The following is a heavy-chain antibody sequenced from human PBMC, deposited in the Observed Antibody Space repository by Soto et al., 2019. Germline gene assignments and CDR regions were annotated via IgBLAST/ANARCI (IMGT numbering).Heavy chain of an antibody. J-gene: IGHJ5*02. V-gene: IGHV4-30-2*01. CDR2: MYHSGST. CDR1: GGSISNLGYS. CDR3: ARSLPGSDNPTFSSWFDP. Sequence: SETLSLTCAVSGGSISNLGYSRSFIRQPPGKGLEWIGYMYHSGSTYYNPSLKSRVTISVDKSKNQFSLKLTSVTAADTAVYYCARSLPGSDNPTFSSWFDPWGQGTLVTVSS. D-gene: IGHD3-3*02.